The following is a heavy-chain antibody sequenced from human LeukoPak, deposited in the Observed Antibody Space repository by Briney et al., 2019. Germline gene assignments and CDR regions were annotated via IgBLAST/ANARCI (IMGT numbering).Heavy chain of an antibody. CDR3: ARGHYDVLASSYKWTPDY. D-gene: IGHD3-9*01. CDR1: GFTFNTFN. V-gene: IGHV3-21*01. Sequence: GRSLTLSCAPSGFTFNTFNMNWFRQAPGKGLEWVSSINSGGDYKYYADSVKGRFTTSRDNAEDSLSPQLSSLPVEDTGIYYCARGHYDVLASSYKWTPDYWGQGTLVTVSS. J-gene: IGHJ4*02. CDR2: INSGGDYK.